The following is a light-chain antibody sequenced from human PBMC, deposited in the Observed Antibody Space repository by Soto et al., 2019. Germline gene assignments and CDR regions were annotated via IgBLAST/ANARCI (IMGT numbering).Light chain of an antibody. V-gene: IGKV1-12*01. CDR3: QEASRIPIT. Sequence: DIQMTQSPSSVSASVGDRVTITCRASQGISSWLAWYQQIPGKAPKLLIYAAYTLQSGVPSRFSGSGSATDFTLTISSLQPEDFATYYCQEASRIPITVGQGTRLEIK. J-gene: IGKJ5*01. CDR1: QGISSW. CDR2: AAY.